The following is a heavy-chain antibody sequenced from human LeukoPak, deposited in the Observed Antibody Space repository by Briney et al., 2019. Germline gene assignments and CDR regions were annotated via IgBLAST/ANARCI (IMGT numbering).Heavy chain of an antibody. V-gene: IGHV3-23*01. Sequence: GGSLRLSCAASGFTFSSYAMSWVRQAPGKGLEWVSAISGSGGSTYYADSVKGRFTISRDNSKNTLYLQVNSLRAEDTAVYYCAKLGQWLYDYYYGMDVWGQGTTVTVSS. D-gene: IGHD6-19*01. CDR3: AKLGQWLYDYYYGMDV. CDR2: ISGSGGST. CDR1: GFTFSSYA. J-gene: IGHJ6*02.